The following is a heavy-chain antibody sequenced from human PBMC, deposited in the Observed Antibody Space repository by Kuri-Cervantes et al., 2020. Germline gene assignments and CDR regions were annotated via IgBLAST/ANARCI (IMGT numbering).Heavy chain of an antibody. V-gene: IGHV3-23*01. J-gene: IGHJ6*02. CDR1: GFTFSNYA. CDR3: AKDLRYYDFWSGYYKWGDYYGMDV. Sequence: GGSLRLSCAASGFTFSNYAMSWVRQAPGKGLEWVSGISGSGGSTYYTDSVKGRFTISRDNSKNALYLQMNSLRAEDTAVYYCAKDLRYYDFWSGYYKWGDYYGMDVWGQGTTVTVSS. D-gene: IGHD3-3*01. CDR2: ISGSGGST.